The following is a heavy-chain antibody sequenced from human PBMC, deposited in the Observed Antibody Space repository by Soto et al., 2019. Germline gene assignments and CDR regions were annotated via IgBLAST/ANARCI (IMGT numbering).Heavy chain of an antibody. D-gene: IGHD2-2*01. V-gene: IGHV3-49*03. CDR1: RFTFGDYA. Sequence: GGSLRLSFTASRFTFGDYAMSWFRQAPGKGLEWVGFIRSKAYGGTTEYAASVKGRFTISRDDSKSIAYLQMNSLKTEDTAVYYCTRDTQYCSSTSCYGFRWFDPWGQGTLVTVSS. CDR3: TRDTQYCSSTSCYGFRWFDP. J-gene: IGHJ5*02. CDR2: IRSKAYGGTT.